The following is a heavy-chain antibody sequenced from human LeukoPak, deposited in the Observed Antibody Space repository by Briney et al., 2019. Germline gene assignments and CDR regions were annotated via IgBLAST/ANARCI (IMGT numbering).Heavy chain of an antibody. Sequence: ASVKVSCKASGYTFTSYYMHWVRQAPGQGLEWMGIINPSGGSTSYAQKFQGRVTMTRDMSTSTVYMELSSLRSEDTAVYYCARDRLGYYYGSGRSDYFDYWGQGTLVTVSS. V-gene: IGHV1-46*01. CDR2: INPSGGST. D-gene: IGHD3-10*01. CDR3: ARDRLGYYYGSGRSDYFDY. J-gene: IGHJ4*02. CDR1: GYTFTSYY.